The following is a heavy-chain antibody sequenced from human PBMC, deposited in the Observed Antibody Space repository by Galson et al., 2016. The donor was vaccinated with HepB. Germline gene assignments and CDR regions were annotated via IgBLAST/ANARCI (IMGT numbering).Heavy chain of an antibody. CDR3: VRESPGVEVADNWFDP. CDR1: GYTFTNYA. CDR2: ISPYNGNT. Sequence: SVKVSCKASGYTFTNYAISWVRQAPGQGLEWMGWISPYNGNTDCAQTFRGRVNMTPDTSTTTAYLELRSLRSDDTAVYYCVRESPGVEVADNWFDPWGQGTLVTVSS. D-gene: IGHD6-19*01. V-gene: IGHV1-18*04. J-gene: IGHJ5*02.